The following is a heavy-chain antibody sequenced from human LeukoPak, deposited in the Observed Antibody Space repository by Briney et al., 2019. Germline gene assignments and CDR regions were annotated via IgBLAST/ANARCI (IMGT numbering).Heavy chain of an antibody. CDR3: TRHLGIQLRD. D-gene: IGHD5-18*01. V-gene: IGHV3-73*01. J-gene: IGHJ4*02. Sequence: PGGSLRLSCAASGFTFSGSAMHWVRQASGKGLEWVGRIRSKANSYATAYAASVKGRFTISRDDSKNTAYLQMNSLKTEDTAVYYSTRHLGIQLRDWGQGTLVTVSS. CDR1: GFTFSGSA. CDR2: IRSKANSYAT.